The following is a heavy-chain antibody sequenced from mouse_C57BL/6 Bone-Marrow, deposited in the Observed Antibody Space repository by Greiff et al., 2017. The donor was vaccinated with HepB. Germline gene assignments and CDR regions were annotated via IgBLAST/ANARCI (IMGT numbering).Heavy chain of an antibody. CDR3: ARRGDY. J-gene: IGHJ4*01. V-gene: IGHV5-6*01. CDR1: GFTFSSYG. Sequence: EVQLVESGGDLVKPGGSLKLSCAASGFTFSSYGMSWVRQTPDKRLEWVATISSGGSYTYYPDSVKGRFTISRDNAKNTLYLQMSSLKSEDTAMYYCARRGDYWGQGTSVTVSS. CDR2: ISSGGSYT.